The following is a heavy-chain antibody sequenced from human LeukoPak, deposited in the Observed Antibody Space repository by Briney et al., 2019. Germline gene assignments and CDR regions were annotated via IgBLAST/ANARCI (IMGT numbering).Heavy chain of an antibody. Sequence: ASVKVSCKASGGTFSSYAISWVRQAPGQGLEWMGWINPNSGGTNYAQKFQGRVTMTRDTSISTAYMELSRLRSDDTAVYYCARAAASEDYYYYMDVWGKGTTVTVSS. CDR1: GGTFSSYA. CDR2: INPNSGGT. J-gene: IGHJ6*03. CDR3: ARAAASEDYYYYMDV. V-gene: IGHV1-2*02. D-gene: IGHD6-13*01.